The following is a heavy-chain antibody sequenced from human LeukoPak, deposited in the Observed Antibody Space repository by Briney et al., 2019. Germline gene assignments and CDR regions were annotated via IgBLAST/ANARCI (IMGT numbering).Heavy chain of an antibody. J-gene: IGHJ6*02. V-gene: IGHV3-49*04. CDR2: IRSKAYRSTT. D-gene: IGHD5-18*01. CDR1: GFTFGDHA. CDR3: ARGPIQLWIHNAMDV. Sequence: GGSLRLSCTGSGFTFGDHAMSWVRQAPGKGLERVGFIRSKAYRSTTEYAASVKGRFSISRDDSASIAYLQMNSLKTEDTAVYYCARGPIQLWIHNAMDVWGQGTTVTVSS.